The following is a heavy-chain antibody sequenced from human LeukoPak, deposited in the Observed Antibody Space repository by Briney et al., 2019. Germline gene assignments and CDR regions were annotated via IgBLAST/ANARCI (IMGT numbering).Heavy chain of an antibody. CDR1: GGSFSGSY. J-gene: IGHJ4*02. D-gene: IGHD2-2*01. Sequence: SETLSLTCAVYGGSFSGSYWSWIPHPPGKGRDGMGEINHVGTTTYNPSLKSRVTISVDTSKNQFSLKLSSVTAADTAVYYCARGGVDSADGYCSSTSCLGPAAYFDYWGQGTLVTVSS. CDR3: ARGGVDSADGYCSSTSCLGPAAYFDY. CDR2: INHVGTT. V-gene: IGHV4-34*01.